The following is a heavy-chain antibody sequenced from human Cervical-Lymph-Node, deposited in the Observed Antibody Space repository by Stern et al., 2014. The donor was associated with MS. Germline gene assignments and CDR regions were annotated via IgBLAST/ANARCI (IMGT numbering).Heavy chain of an antibody. Sequence: ESGPTLVKPTQTLTLTCTFSGFSLSTSGVGVGWIRQPPGKALEWLACIDWYDSKRYSPSLKNRLTITKDTSKNQVVLTMNNMDPVDTATFYCATHAPGVVPAALDYWGQGTLVTVS. J-gene: IGHJ4*02. CDR1: GFSLSTSGVG. D-gene: IGHD2-2*01. V-gene: IGHV2-5*01. CDR3: ATHAPGVVPAALDY. CDR2: IDWYDSK.